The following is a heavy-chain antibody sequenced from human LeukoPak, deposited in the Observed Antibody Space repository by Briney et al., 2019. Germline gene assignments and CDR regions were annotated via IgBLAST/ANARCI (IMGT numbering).Heavy chain of an antibody. J-gene: IGHJ4*02. CDR1: GFTFDDYG. Sequence: GGSLRLSCAASGFTFDDYGMSWVRQTPGKGLEWVSGINWNGGSTGYADSVKGRFTISRDNAKNSLYLQMNSLRAEDTALYYCATTTDYSSSSGDYWGQGTLVTVSS. V-gene: IGHV3-20*04. CDR2: INWNGGST. CDR3: ATTTDYSSSSGDY. D-gene: IGHD6-6*01.